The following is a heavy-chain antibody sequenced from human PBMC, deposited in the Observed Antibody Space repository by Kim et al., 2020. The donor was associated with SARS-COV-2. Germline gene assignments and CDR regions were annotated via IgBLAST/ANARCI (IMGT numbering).Heavy chain of an antibody. D-gene: IGHD3-9*01. Sequence: VKSRITINPDPSKNQFSLQLNSVTPEDTAVYYCAREGYYDILTGPRWFDYWGQGTLVTVSS. CDR3: AREGYYDILTGPRWFDY. J-gene: IGHJ4*02. V-gene: IGHV6-1*01.